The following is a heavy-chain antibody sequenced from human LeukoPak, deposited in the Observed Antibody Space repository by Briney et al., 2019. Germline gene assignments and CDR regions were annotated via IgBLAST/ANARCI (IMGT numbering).Heavy chain of an antibody. D-gene: IGHD5-18*01. CDR2: INPSGGRT. CDR3: ARDQMYTAMVTYAFDI. V-gene: IGHV1-46*01. J-gene: IGHJ3*02. Sequence: GASVKVSCKASGYIFTSYYIHWVRQAPGQGLEWMGIINPSGGRTNYAQKFQGRVTMTRDMSTSTVYMELSSLRSEDTAVYYCARDQMYTAMVTYAFDIWGQGTMVTVSS. CDR1: GYIFTSYY.